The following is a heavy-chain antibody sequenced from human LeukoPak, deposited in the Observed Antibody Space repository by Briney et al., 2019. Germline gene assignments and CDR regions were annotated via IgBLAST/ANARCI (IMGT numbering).Heavy chain of an antibody. D-gene: IGHD2-2*01. J-gene: IGHJ4*02. CDR1: GGSFSGYY. CDR2: INHSGST. V-gene: IGHV4-34*01. Sequence: SETLSLTCAVYGGSFSGYYWSWIRQPPGKGLEWIGEINHSGSTNYNPSLKSRVTISVDTSKNQFSLKLSSVTAADTAVYYCARGTPHIVVVPAATGYDLDYWGQGTLVTVSS. CDR3: ARGTPHIVVVPAATGYDLDY.